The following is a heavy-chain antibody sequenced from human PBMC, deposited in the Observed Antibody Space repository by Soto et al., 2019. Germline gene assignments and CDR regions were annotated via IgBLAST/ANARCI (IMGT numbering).Heavy chain of an antibody. J-gene: IGHJ4*02. D-gene: IGHD4-17*01. Sequence: EVQLVESGGGLVQPGGSLRLSCAASGLTVSNSYLSWVRQAPGKGLEWVSIIYDGGTTYYADSVKGRFTISRDTSKNTLYLQMNSLRADDTAVYYCARATTVTTPTYFDCWGQGTLVTVSS. CDR1: GLTVSNSY. V-gene: IGHV3-66*01. CDR2: IYDGGTT. CDR3: ARATTVTTPTYFDC.